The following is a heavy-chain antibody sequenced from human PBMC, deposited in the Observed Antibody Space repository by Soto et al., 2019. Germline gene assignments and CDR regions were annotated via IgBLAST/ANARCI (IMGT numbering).Heavy chain of an antibody. V-gene: IGHV1-18*01. CDR1: GYTFTSYG. CDR2: ISAYNGNT. Sequence: QVKLVQSGAEVKKPGASVKVSCKASGYTFTSYGISWVRQAPGQGLEWMGWISAYNGNTNYAQKLQGRATMTTDTSTSTAYMELRSLRSDDTAVYYCARGGYCSGGSCYSPYYYYGMDVWGQGTTVTVSS. J-gene: IGHJ6*02. D-gene: IGHD2-15*01. CDR3: ARGGYCSGGSCYSPYYYYGMDV.